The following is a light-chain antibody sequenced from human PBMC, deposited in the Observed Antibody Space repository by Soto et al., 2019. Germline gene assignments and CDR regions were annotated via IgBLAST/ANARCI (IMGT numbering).Light chain of an antibody. V-gene: IGKV1-5*01. J-gene: IGKJ5*01. Sequence: DIQMTQSPSTMSASVGDRVTITCRASQSISIWLAWYQQKPGKAHKLLIYDASSLESGVPSRFSGSGSGTEFTLTISSLQPDDFATYYCQQYNSYSITFGQGTRLESK. CDR2: DAS. CDR1: QSISIW. CDR3: QQYNSYSIT.